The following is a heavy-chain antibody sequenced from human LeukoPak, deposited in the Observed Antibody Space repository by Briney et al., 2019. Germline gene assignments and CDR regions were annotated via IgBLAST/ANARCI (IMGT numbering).Heavy chain of an antibody. J-gene: IGHJ3*01. CDR3: ARVSANAFHL. CDR2: IYYSGST. Sequence: SETLSLTCTVSGGSISSNFWSWIRQPPGKGLEWIGYIYYSGSTNYNPSLKSRVTISVDTSKNHFSLKLTSVTAADTAVYYCARVSANAFHLWGQGTMVTVSS. CDR1: GGSISSNF. V-gene: IGHV4-59*08. D-gene: IGHD5/OR15-5a*01.